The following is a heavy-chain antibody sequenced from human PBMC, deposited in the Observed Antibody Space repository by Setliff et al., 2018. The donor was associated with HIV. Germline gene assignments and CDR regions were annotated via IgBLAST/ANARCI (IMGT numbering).Heavy chain of an antibody. D-gene: IGHD3-16*02. J-gene: IGHJ6*02. V-gene: IGHV3-48*04. CDR1: GFTFNTYN. CDR3: ARVGNYRGYGMDV. Sequence: PGGSLRLSCAASGFTFNTYNMNWVRQAPGKGLEWVSYISITSSTIYYADSVKGRFTISRDNAKNSLYLQMNSLRAEDTAVYYCARVGNYRGYGMDVWGQGTTVTVSS. CDR2: ISITSSTI.